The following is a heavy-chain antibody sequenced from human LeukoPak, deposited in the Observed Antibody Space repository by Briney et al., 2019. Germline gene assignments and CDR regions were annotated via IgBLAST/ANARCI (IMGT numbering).Heavy chain of an antibody. Sequence: GGSLRLSCAASGFTFSSYAMSWVRQAPGKGLEWVSSISGSDGTTYYADSVKGRFTISRDNAKNSLYLQMNSLRAEDTAVYYCARGLRYFDWLSTSAYYFDYWGHGTLVTVSS. V-gene: IGHV3-23*01. CDR3: ARGLRYFDWLSTSAYYFDY. D-gene: IGHD3-9*01. J-gene: IGHJ4*01. CDR2: ISGSDGTT. CDR1: GFTFSSYA.